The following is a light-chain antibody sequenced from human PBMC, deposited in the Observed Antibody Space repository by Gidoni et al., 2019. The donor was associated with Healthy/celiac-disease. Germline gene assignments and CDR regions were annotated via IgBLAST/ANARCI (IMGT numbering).Light chain of an antibody. Sequence: YELTQPLSVSVALGQTARITCGGNNIGSKNVHWYQQKPGQAPVLVIYRDSNRPSGIPERFSGSNSGNTATLTISRAQAGDEADYYCQVWDSSTAGVVFGGGTKLTVL. J-gene: IGLJ2*01. CDR2: RDS. CDR1: NIGSKN. V-gene: IGLV3-9*01. CDR3: QVWDSSTAGVV.